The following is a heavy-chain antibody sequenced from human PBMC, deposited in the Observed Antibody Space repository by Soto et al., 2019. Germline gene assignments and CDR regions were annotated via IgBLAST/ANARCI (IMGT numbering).Heavy chain of an antibody. V-gene: IGHV3-23*01. CDR1: GFTFSNSA. CDR2: ISASGRST. D-gene: IGHD6-19*01. Sequence: PGGSLRLSCTASGFTFSNSAMTWVRQAPGKGLEWVSIISASGRSTYHAASVEGRFTISRDNAKDSLYLQMNSLRGEDTAVYYCARYFRGSGRYFFDYWGQGTLVTVSS. J-gene: IGHJ4*02. CDR3: ARYFRGSGRYFFDY.